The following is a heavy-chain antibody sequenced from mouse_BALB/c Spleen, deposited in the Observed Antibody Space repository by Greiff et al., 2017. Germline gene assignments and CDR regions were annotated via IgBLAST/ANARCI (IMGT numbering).Heavy chain of an antibody. CDR3: ARGENWDYAMDY. CDR1: GYAFSSSW. J-gene: IGHJ4*01. Sequence: QVQLQQSGPELVKPGASVKISCKASGYAFSSSWMNWVKQRPGQGLEWIGRIYPGDGDTNYNGKFKGKATLTADKSSSTAYMQLSSLTSVDSAVYCCARGENWDYAMDYWGQGTSVTVSS. CDR2: IYPGDGDT. D-gene: IGHD4-1*01. V-gene: IGHV1-82*01.